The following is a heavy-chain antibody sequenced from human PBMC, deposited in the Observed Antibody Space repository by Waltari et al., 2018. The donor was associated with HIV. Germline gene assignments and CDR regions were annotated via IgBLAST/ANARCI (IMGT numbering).Heavy chain of an antibody. CDR3: ARQGCTSTSCQRRGGMDV. CDR1: GGSIDYYY. V-gene: IGHV4-59*08. J-gene: IGHJ6*02. D-gene: IGHD2-2*01. CDR2: IYYSGST. Sequence: VQLQESGPGLVKPSETLSLICTVSGGSIDYYYWSWIRQPPGKGLEWIGYIYYSGSTNCNPSLKSRVTMSVDTSKNQFSLNLSSVTAADTAVYYCARQGCTSTSCQRRGGMDVWGQGTSVSVSS.